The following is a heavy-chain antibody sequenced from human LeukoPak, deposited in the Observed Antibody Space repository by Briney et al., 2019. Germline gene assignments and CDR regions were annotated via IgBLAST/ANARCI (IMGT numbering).Heavy chain of an antibody. D-gene: IGHD3-10*01. CDR1: GFAFSNAW. V-gene: IGHV3-15*04. CDR3: TTSLLWFGEFSS. CDR2: IERKTDGGTT. Sequence: PGGSLRLSCSASGFAFSNAWMSWVRQAPGKGLEWVGRIERKTDGGTTDYAAPVKGRFTISRDDSKNTLYLQMNSLKTEDTAAYYCTTSLLWFGEFSSWGQGTLVTVSS. J-gene: IGHJ5*02.